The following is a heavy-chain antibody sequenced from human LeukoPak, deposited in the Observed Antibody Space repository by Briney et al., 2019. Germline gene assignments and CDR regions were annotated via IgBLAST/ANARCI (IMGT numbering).Heavy chain of an antibody. V-gene: IGHV3-48*01. D-gene: IGHD1-26*01. CDR1: GFTFSSYS. Sequence: GGSLRLSCAASGFTFSSYSMNWVRQAPGKGLEWVSYISSSSSTIYYADSVKGRFTISRDNAKNSLYLQMNSLRAEDTAVYYCFGAPLLDYYYYMDVWGKGTTVTVSS. CDR2: ISSSSSTI. CDR3: FGAPLLDYYYYMDV. J-gene: IGHJ6*03.